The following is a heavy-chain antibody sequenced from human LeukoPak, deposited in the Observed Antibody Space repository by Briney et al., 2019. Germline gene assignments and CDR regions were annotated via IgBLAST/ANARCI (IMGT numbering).Heavy chain of an antibody. D-gene: IGHD3-22*01. V-gene: IGHV4-34*01. Sequence: SETLSLTCAVYGGSFSGYYWSWIRQPPGKGLEWIGEINHSGSTNYNPSLKSRVTISVDTSKNQFSLKLSSVTAADTAVYYCARGSTQGGGDDSSGYSTRTHFDYWGQGTLVTVSS. CDR1: GGSFSGYY. CDR3: ARGSTQGGGDDSSGYSTRTHFDY. J-gene: IGHJ4*02. CDR2: INHSGST.